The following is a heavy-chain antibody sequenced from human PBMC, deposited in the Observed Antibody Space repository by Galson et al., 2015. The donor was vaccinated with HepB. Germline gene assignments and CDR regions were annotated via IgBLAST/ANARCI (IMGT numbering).Heavy chain of an antibody. CDR1: GFTFSGSA. D-gene: IGHD6-13*01. CDR3: TRLVDFSGYSSS. V-gene: IGHV3-73*01. CDR2: IRSKANDYAT. Sequence: SLRLSCAAPGFTFSGSAIHWVRQASGTGLEWVGRIRSKANDYATAYAASLKGRFTISRADSKNTAYLHMKSLKTEDTAVYYCTRLVDFSGYSSSWGQGPLVTGSS. J-gene: IGHJ4*02.